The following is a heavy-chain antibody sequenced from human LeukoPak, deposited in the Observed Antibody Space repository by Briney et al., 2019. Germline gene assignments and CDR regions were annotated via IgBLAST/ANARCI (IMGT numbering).Heavy chain of an antibody. V-gene: IGHV1-2*02. Sequence: GASVVASCKTSGYMFTGFFIHWVRQAPGQGLEWMGSVSPNNGGTRYAQRFQGRVNMTSDTSTRTAHMQLSGLRFDDTAVYYCATLLWFGDFDYWGQGTPVTVSS. CDR3: ATLLWFGDFDY. J-gene: IGHJ4*02. CDR1: GYMFTGFF. D-gene: IGHD3-10*01. CDR2: VSPNNGGT.